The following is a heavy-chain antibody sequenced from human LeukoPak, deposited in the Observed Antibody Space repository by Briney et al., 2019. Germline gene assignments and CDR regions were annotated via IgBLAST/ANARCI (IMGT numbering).Heavy chain of an antibody. D-gene: IGHD3-22*01. CDR1: GYTFTGYY. J-gene: IGHJ4*02. CDR3: ARDSDDSSGYYYNY. CDR2: INPNSGGT. V-gene: IGHV1-2*02. Sequence: ASVKVSCKASGYTFTGYYMHWVRQAPGQGLEWMGWINPNSGGTNYAQKFQGRVTMTRDTSISTAYMELSRLRSDDTAVCYCARDSDDSSGYYYNYWGQGTLVTVSS.